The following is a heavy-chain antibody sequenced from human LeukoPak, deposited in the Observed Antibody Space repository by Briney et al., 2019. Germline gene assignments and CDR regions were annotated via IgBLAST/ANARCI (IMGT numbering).Heavy chain of an antibody. D-gene: IGHD2-15*01. V-gene: IGHV3-23*01. CDR3: AKRDRGYCSGGSCYGFDY. Sequence: PGGSLRLSCAASGFTFSSYAMSWVRQAPGKGLEWVSAISGSGGSTYYADSVKGRFTISRDNSKNTLYPQMNSLRAEDTAVYYCAKRDRGYCSGGSCYGFDYWGQGSLVTVSS. J-gene: IGHJ4*02. CDR1: GFTFSSYA. CDR2: ISGSGGST.